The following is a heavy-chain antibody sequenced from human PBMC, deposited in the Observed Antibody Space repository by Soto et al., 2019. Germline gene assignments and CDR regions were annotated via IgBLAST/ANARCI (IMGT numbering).Heavy chain of an antibody. CDR2: IYSGGST. CDR1: GFTVSTHY. J-gene: IGHJ4*02. Sequence: EVQLVESGGGLIQPGGSLRLSCAASGFTVSTHYMTWVRQAPGKGLEWVSLIYSGGSTYYADSVKGRFTISRDNTKNILYLQMNSLRAGDTAVYYCARGYYDSTAYFDYWGQGTLVTVSS. V-gene: IGHV3-53*01. D-gene: IGHD3-22*01. CDR3: ARGYYDSTAYFDY.